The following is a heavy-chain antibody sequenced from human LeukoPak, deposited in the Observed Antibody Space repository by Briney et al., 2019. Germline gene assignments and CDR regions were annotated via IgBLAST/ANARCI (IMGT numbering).Heavy chain of an antibody. CDR1: GGSISSYY. V-gene: IGHV4-59*08. J-gene: IGHJ6*02. CDR2: IYYSGST. Sequence: SESLSLTCTVSGGSISSYYWSWIRQPPGKGLEWIGYIYYSGSTNYNPSLKSRVTISVDTSKNQFSLKLSSVTAADTAVYYCARRGVVVVAAKDGRGMRAQDYYYYGMDVWGQGTTVTVSS. D-gene: IGHD2-15*01. CDR3: ARRGVVVVAAKDGRGMRAQDYYYYGMDV.